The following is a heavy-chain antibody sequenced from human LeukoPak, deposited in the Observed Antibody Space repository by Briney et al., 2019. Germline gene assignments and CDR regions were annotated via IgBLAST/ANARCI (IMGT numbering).Heavy chain of an antibody. CDR2: INPNSGGT. Sequence: ASVKVSCKASGSTFTGYYMHWVRQAPGQGLEWMGWINPNSGGTNYAQKFQGRVTMTRDTSISTAYMELSRLRSDDTAVYYCARGYCSGGSCSANWFDPWGQGTLVTVSS. D-gene: IGHD2-15*01. J-gene: IGHJ5*02. V-gene: IGHV1-2*02. CDR3: ARGYCSGGSCSANWFDP. CDR1: GSTFTGYY.